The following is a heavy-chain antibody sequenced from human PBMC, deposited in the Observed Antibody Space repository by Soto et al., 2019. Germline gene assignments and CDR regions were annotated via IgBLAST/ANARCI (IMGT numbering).Heavy chain of an antibody. CDR1: GGTLSSYA. Sequence: SVKVSCKASGGTLSSYAISWVRQAPGQGLEWMGGIIPIFGTANYAQKFQGRVTITADESTSTAYMELSSLRSEDTAVYYCARGVVVVAATVYYYYGMDVWGQGTTVTVSS. CDR3: ARGVVVVAATVYYYYGMDV. CDR2: IIPIFGTA. D-gene: IGHD2-15*01. J-gene: IGHJ6*02. V-gene: IGHV1-69*13.